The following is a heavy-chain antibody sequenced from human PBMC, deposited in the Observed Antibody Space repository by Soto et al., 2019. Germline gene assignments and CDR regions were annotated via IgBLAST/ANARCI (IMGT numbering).Heavy chain of an antibody. Sequence: SQALSLTCAITGDSVSSNSAGWSWVRQSPSRGLEWLGRTYYRSKWYYEYAVSVRGRITINPDTSKNQYSLQLNSVTPEDTAVYFCARGEQYSGRIFDYWGQGTLVTVSS. V-gene: IGHV6-1*01. CDR1: GDSVSSNSAG. D-gene: IGHD1-26*01. CDR3: ARGEQYSGRIFDY. CDR2: TYYRSKWYY. J-gene: IGHJ4*01.